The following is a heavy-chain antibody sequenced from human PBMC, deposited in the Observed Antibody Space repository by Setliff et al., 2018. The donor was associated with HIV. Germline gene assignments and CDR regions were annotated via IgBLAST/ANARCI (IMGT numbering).Heavy chain of an antibody. J-gene: IGHJ4*02. V-gene: IGHV3-48*01. Sequence: GGSLRLSCAASGFVFTDHSFHWVRQAPGEGLEWVSYISSSRSTIYYADSVKGRFTITRDISKNTLDLQMNSLRVDDTAVYYCAKGSGFYDYWGQGTLVTVSS. CDR2: ISSSRSTI. CDR3: AKGSGFYDY. D-gene: IGHD3-22*01. CDR1: GFVFTDHS.